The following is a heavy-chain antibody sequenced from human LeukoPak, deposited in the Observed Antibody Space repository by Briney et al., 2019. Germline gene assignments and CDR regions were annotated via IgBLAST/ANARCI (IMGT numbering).Heavy chain of an antibody. D-gene: IGHD3-3*01. V-gene: IGHV3-48*03. Sequence: GGSLRLSCVVSGITFSRYDINWVRQTPGKGLEWVSYISSSGNTIYYADSVKGRFTISRDNAKNSLYLQMDSLRAEDTAVYYCALSDWFDPWGQGTLVTLSS. J-gene: IGHJ5*02. CDR3: ALSDWFDP. CDR1: GITFSRYD. CDR2: ISSSGNTI.